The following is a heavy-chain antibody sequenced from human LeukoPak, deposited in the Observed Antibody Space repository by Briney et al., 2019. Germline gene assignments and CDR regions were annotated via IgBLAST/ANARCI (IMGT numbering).Heavy chain of an antibody. CDR2: IYYSGST. CDR1: GGSISSSSYY. CDR3: ATGGPDY. J-gene: IGHJ4*02. Sequence: SETLSLACTVSGGSISSSSYYWGWIRQPPGKGLEWIGSIYYSGSTYYNPSLKSRVTISVDTSKNQFSLKLSSVTAADTAVYYCATGGPDYWGQGTLVTVSS. V-gene: IGHV4-39*01. D-gene: IGHD2-15*01.